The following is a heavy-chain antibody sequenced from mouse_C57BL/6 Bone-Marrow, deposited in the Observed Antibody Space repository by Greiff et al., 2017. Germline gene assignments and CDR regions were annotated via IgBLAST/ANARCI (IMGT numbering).Heavy chain of an antibody. V-gene: IGHV1-69*01. CDR1: GYTFTSYW. CDR3: ARGDYYYGSSPYAMDY. J-gene: IGHJ4*01. CDR2: IDPSDSYT. D-gene: IGHD1-1*01. Sequence: QVQLQQPGAELVMPGASVKLSCKASGYTFTSYWMHWVKQRPGQGLEWIGEIDPSDSYTYYNQKFKGKSTLTVDKSSSTAYMQLSSLTSEDSAIYYCARGDYYYGSSPYAMDYWGQGTSVTVSS.